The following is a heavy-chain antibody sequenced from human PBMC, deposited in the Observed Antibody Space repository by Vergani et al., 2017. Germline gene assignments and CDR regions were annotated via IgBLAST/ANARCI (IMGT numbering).Heavy chain of an antibody. Sequence: QVQLQESGPGLVKPSQTLSLTCPVSGGSISSGGYYWRWLRQHPGKGLEWIGYIYYRGSTYYNPSLKSRVTISVDTSKNQFSLKLSSVTAADTAVYYCARYVLEWELLGTYFDYWGQGTLVTVSS. CDR1: GGSISSGGYY. D-gene: IGHD1-26*01. J-gene: IGHJ4*02. CDR2: IYYRGST. V-gene: IGHV4-31*03. CDR3: ARYVLEWELLGTYFDY.